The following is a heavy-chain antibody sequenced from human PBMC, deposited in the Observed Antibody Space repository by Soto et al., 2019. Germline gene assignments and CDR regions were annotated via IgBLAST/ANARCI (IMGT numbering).Heavy chain of an antibody. CDR2: IYPGDSDT. D-gene: IGHD5-12*01. CDR1: GYSFTSYW. Sequence: GESLKISCKGSGYSFTSYWITWLRHIPWKGLEWMGIIYPGDSDTRYSASFQGQVTVAVDTSISTASLQWSSLKASDTAVYYCASRHYNIIWGYEKGHYDYWGQGSPVTVSS. J-gene: IGHJ4*02. V-gene: IGHV5-51*01. CDR3: ASRHYNIIWGYEKGHYDY.